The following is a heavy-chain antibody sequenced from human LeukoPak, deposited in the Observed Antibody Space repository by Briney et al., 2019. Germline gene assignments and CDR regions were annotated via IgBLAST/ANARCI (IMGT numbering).Heavy chain of an antibody. CDR2: IYSGGST. J-gene: IGHJ3*02. CDR1: GFTVSSNY. CDR3: ARDLRAFDI. Sequence: GGSLRLXCAASGFTVSSNYMSWVRQAPGKVLEWVSVIYSGGSTYYADSVKGRFTISRDNSKNTLYLQMNSLRAEDTAVCYCARDLRAFDIWGQGTMVTVSS. V-gene: IGHV3-66*02.